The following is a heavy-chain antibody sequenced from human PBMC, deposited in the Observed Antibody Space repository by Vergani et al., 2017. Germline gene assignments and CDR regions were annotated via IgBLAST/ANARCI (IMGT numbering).Heavy chain of an antibody. V-gene: IGHV1-69*01. CDR3: ASGYSSGWYTDVKDYFDY. CDR2: IIPIFGTA. CDR1: GGTFSSYA. Sequence: QVQLVQSGAEVKKPGSSVKVSCKASGGTFSSYAISWVRQAPGQGLEWMGGIIPIFGTANYAQKFQGRVTITADESTSTAYMALSSLRSEDTAVYYCASGYSSGWYTDVKDYFDYWGQGTLVTVSS. D-gene: IGHD6-19*01. J-gene: IGHJ4*02.